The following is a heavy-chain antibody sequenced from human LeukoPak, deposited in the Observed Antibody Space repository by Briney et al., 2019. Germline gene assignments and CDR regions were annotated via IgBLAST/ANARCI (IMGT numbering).Heavy chain of an antibody. D-gene: IGHD6-13*01. CDR3: ARDGAGSSWYYYYMDV. V-gene: IGHV1-2*02. CDR2: INPNSGGT. CDR1: GYTFTGYY. J-gene: IGHJ6*03. Sequence: ASVKLSCKASGYTFTGYYMHWVRQAPGQGLEWMGWINPNSGGTNYAQKFQGRVTMTRDTSISTAYMELSRLRSDDTAVYYRARDGAGSSWYYYYMDVWGKGTTVTISS.